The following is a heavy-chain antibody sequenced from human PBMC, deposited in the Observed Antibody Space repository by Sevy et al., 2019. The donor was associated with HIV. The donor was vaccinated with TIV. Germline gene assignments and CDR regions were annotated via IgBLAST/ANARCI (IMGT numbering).Heavy chain of an antibody. CDR3: ARAADLWIGESDY. J-gene: IGHJ4*02. CDR2: ISAYNGNT. Sequence: ASVKVSCKASGYSFTSRGIDWVRQAPGQGLEWLGWISAYNGNTKYGERLQDIVTMTTDTSASTAYMELRSLRSDDTAVYYCARAADLWIGESDYWGQGTLVSVSS. CDR1: GYSFTSRG. V-gene: IGHV1-18*01. D-gene: IGHD3-10*01.